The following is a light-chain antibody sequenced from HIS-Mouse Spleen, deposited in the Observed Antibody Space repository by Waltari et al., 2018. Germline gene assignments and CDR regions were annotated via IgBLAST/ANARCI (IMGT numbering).Light chain of an antibody. Sequence: AIRMTQSPSPFSASTGDRVTITCRASQGISSYLAWYQQKPGKAPKLLIYAASTLQSGVPSRFSGSGSGTDFTLTISCLQSEDFATYYCQQYYSYLPWTFGQGTKVEIK. V-gene: IGKV1-8*01. CDR1: QGISSY. CDR2: AAS. J-gene: IGKJ1*01. CDR3: QQYYSYLPWT.